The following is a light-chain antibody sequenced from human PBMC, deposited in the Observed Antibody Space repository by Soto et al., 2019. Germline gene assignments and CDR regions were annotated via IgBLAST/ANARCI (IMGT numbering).Light chain of an antibody. J-gene: IGKJ1*01. CDR2: DAS. CDR1: QSISNW. CDR3: QQYNSYSWT. V-gene: IGKV1-5*01. Sequence: DIQMTQSPSTLSASVGDRVTITCRASQSISNWLAWYQQKPGKAPKLLIYDASSLESGVPSRFSGSGSGTEFTLTISSLQPDDFAKYYCQQYNSYSWTFGQGTKVEIK.